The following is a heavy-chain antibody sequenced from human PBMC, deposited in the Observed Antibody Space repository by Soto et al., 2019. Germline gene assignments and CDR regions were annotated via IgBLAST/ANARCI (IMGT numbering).Heavy chain of an antibody. V-gene: IGHV1-46*01. J-gene: IGHJ4*02. CDR3: ARDVHYYDSSGYYDGMWFDY. Sequence: ASVKVSCKASGYSFTSHYMHWVRQAPGQGLEWMGIINPSGGSTSYAQKFQGRVTMIRDTSTSTVYMELSSLRSEDTAVYYCARDVHYYDSSGYYDGMWFDYWGQGTLVTVSS. CDR1: GYSFTSHY. D-gene: IGHD3-22*01. CDR2: INPSGGST.